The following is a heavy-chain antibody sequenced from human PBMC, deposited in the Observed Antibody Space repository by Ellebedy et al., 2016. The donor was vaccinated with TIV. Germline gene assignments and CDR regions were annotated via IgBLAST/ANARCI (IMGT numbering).Heavy chain of an antibody. V-gene: IGHV3-9*01. Sequence: GGSLRLXXAASGFTFDDYAMHWVRQAPGKGLEWVSGISWNSGSIGYADSVKGRFTISRDNAKNSLYLQMNSLRAEDTAVYYCARSKYYYDSSGYNYWGQGTLVTVSS. CDR3: ARSKYYYDSSGYNY. J-gene: IGHJ4*02. CDR2: ISWNSGSI. CDR1: GFTFDDYA. D-gene: IGHD3-22*01.